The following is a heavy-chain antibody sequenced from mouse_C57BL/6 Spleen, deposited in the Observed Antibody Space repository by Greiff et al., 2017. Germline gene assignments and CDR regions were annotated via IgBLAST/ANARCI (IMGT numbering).Heavy chain of an antibody. CDR3: AREDRRYAMDY. J-gene: IGHJ4*01. D-gene: IGHD2-14*01. Sequence: DVKLVESGGGLVQPGGSLKLSCAASGFTFSDYYMYWVRQTPEKRLEWVAYISNGGGSTYYPDTVKGRFTISRDNAKNPLYLPMSRLTSEDTAMYDCAREDRRYAMDYWGQGTSVTVSS. CDR2: ISNGGGST. V-gene: IGHV5-12*01. CDR1: GFTFSDYY.